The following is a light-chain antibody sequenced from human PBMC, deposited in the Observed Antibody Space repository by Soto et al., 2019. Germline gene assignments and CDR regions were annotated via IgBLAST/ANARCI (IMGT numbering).Light chain of an antibody. CDR1: SSNIGNNY. J-gene: IGLJ3*02. CDR3: GTWDSSLSAGV. Sequence: QSVLTPPPSVSAAPGQKVTISCSGSSSNIGNNYVSWYQQLPGTAPKLLIYENNKRPSGIPDRFSGSKSGTSATLGITGLQTGDEADYYCGTWDSSLSAGVFGGGTQLTVL. V-gene: IGLV1-51*02. CDR2: ENN.